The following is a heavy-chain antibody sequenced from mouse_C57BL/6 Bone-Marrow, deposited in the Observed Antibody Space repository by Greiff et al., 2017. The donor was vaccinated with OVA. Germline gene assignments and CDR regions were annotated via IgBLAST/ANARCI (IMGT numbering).Heavy chain of an antibody. CDR1: GYTFTDYY. J-gene: IGHJ4*01. Sequence: EVQLQQSGPELVKPGASVKISCKASGYTFTDYYMNWVKQSHGKSLEWIGDINPNNGGTSYNQKFKGKATLTVHKSSSTAYMELRSLTSEDSAVYYCARGGLRRGYYAMDYWGQGTSVTVSS. CDR3: ARGGLRRGYYAMDY. D-gene: IGHD2-4*01. V-gene: IGHV1-26*01. CDR2: INPNNGGT.